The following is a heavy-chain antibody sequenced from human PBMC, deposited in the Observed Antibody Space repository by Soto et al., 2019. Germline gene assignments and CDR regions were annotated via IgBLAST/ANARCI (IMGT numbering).Heavy chain of an antibody. CDR3: ARDRVRASDGVDSFDL. CDR1: GYAFSDYY. D-gene: IGHD3-10*01. V-gene: IGHV1-2*02. J-gene: IGHJ3*01. CDR2: INPQSGGT. Sequence: ASVKVSCKASGYAFSDYYMHWVRQAPGQGLEWIGYINPQSGGTKYDQKFQDRVTMTRDTAKITVYMELRILTSKDTAVYCCARDRVRASDGVDSFDLWGQWTLVTNSS.